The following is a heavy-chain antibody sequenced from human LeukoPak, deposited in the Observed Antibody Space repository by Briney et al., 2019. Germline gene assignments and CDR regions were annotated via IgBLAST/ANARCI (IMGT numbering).Heavy chain of an antibody. Sequence: GGSLRLSCAASGFTFSSYAMSWVRQAPGKGLEWVSAISGSGGSTYYADSVKGRFTISRDNAKNSLYLQMNSLRAEDTAVYYCARDSSPPYYYDSSGYPDYWGQGTLVTVSS. V-gene: IGHV3-23*01. CDR2: ISGSGGST. D-gene: IGHD3-22*01. CDR1: GFTFSSYA. J-gene: IGHJ4*02. CDR3: ARDSSPPYYYDSSGYPDY.